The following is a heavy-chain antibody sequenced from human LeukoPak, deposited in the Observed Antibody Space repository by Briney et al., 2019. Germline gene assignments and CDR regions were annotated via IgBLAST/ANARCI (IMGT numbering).Heavy chain of an antibody. CDR3: ARGGRGGYCSSTSCTNWFDP. V-gene: IGHV4-34*01. D-gene: IGHD2-2*01. Sequence: PSETLSLTCAVYGGSFSGYYWSWLRQPPGKGLEWTGEINHSGSTNYNPSLKSRVTISVDTSKNQFSLKLISVAAADTAVYYCARGGRGGYCSSTSCTNWFDPWGQGTLVTVSS. CDR1: GGSFSGYY. J-gene: IGHJ5*02. CDR2: INHSGST.